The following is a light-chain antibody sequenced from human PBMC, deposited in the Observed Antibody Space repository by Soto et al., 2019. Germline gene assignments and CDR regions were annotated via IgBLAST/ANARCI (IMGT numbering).Light chain of an antibody. CDR2: KVS. CDR3: MQGTHWPPYT. CDR1: QSLAYSDGNTY. J-gene: IGKJ2*01. V-gene: IGKV2-30*01. Sequence: DVVMTQSPLSLPVTIGQPASISCRSSQSLAYSDGNTYLNWFQQRPGQSPRRLIYKVSNRDSGVPDRCTGSGSGTDFTLKISRVEAEDVGVYYCMQGTHWPPYTFGQGTKLEIK.